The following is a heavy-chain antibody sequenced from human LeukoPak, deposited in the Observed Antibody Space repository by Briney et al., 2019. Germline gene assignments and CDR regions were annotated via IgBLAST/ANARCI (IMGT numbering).Heavy chain of an antibody. CDR1: VITLSNYG. Sequence: GGSLRLSCAVSVITLSNYGMSWVRPAPGEGGEGVAGISDSGGRTHYADSVKGRFAIYRDNPRNTLYLQMNSLRAEVKTVNFSAKRGVAIRVILVGFHKEAYYFDSWGQGALVTVSS. D-gene: IGHD3-22*01. J-gene: IGHJ4*02. CDR3: AKRGVAIRVILVGFHKEAYYFDS. V-gene: IGHV3-23*01. CDR2: ISDSGGRT.